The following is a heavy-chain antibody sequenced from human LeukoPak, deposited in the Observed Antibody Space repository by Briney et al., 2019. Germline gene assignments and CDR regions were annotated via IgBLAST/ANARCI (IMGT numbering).Heavy chain of an antibody. CDR2: INQDGSER. V-gene: IGHV3-7*04. CDR1: GFTFSTYW. D-gene: IGHD1-26*01. Sequence: PGGSLRLSCAASGFTFSTYWGTWVRQAPGKGLEWVVNINQDGSERNYVDSVKGRFTISRDNAKNSLFLQMDSLRAEDTAVYYCTRGAGTFDYWGQGTLVNV. CDR3: TRGAGTFDY. J-gene: IGHJ4*02.